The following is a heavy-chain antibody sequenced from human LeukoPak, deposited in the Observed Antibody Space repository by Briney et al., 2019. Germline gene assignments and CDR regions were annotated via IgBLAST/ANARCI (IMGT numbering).Heavy chain of an antibody. D-gene: IGHD3-10*01. CDR3: SGGSRFVVY. Sequence: GGSLRLSCAASGFTFTNYWMSWVRQAPGKGLELVANIKQDRSEKYYVDSVKGRFTISRDNAKNSLFLQMNSLRVEDTAVYYCSGGSRFVVYWGQGTLVTVSS. CDR2: IKQDRSEK. V-gene: IGHV3-7*04. CDR1: GFTFTNYW. J-gene: IGHJ4*02.